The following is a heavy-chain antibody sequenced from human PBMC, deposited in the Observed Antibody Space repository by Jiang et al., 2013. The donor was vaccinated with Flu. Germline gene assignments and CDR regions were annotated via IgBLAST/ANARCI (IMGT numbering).Heavy chain of an antibody. CDR3: VSVAAFGY. D-gene: IGHD6-19*01. CDR2: ISGSGANI. Sequence: GLVQPGGSLRLSCSASGFTFTSHSMHWVRQAPGKGLEYVSGISGSGANIYYADSVKGRFTISRDNSKNTLYLQMNSLRAEDTAVYYCVSVAAFGYWGQGTLVTVSS. J-gene: IGHJ4*02. V-gene: IGHV3-64D*08. CDR1: GFTFTSHS.